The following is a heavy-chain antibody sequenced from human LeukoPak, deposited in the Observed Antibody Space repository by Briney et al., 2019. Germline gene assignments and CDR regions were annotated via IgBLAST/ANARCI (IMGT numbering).Heavy chain of an antibody. J-gene: IGHJ6*04. D-gene: IGHD3-10*01. V-gene: IGHV3-11*01. Sequence: PGGSLRLSCAASGFTFSDYYMSWVRQAPGKGLEWVSYISSSGSTIYYADSVKGRFTISRDNAKNSLYLQMNSLRAEDTAVYYCARESGVTLLRGSLNVWGKGTTVTISS. CDR2: ISSSGSTI. CDR3: ARESGVTLLRGSLNV. CDR1: GFTFSDYY.